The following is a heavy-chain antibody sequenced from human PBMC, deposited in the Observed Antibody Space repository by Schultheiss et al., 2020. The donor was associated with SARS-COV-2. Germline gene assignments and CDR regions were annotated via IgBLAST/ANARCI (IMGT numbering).Heavy chain of an antibody. CDR1: GFTFSSYD. Sequence: GGSLRLSCAASGFTFSSYDMHWVRQAPGKGLEWVAVKWYDGSNKYYVDSVKGRFTISRDNAKNSLYLQMNSLRAEDTAVYYCARGRSSWQQGWFDPWGQGTLVTVSS. J-gene: IGHJ5*02. CDR3: ARGRSSWQQGWFDP. D-gene: IGHD6-13*01. V-gene: IGHV3-33*01. CDR2: KWYDGSNK.